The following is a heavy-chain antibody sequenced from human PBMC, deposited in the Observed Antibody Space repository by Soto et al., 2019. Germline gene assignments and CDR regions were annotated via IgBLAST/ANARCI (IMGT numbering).Heavy chain of an antibody. Sequence: QVQLQQRGAGLLKPSETLSLSCAVSGGSLSGYYWSWIRQPPGKGLEWIGEINHIGTTNYSPSLKSRVTIPVDTSKKQFSLRLSSVTAADTAVYYCARGVYYGSGSYGYWGQGTLVTVSS. CDR2: INHIGTT. D-gene: IGHD3-10*01. V-gene: IGHV4-34*01. CDR1: GGSLSGYY. J-gene: IGHJ4*02. CDR3: ARGVYYGSGSYGY.